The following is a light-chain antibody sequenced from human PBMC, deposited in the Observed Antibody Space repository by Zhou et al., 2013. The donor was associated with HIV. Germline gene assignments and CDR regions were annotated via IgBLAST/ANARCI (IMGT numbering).Light chain of an antibody. J-gene: IGKJ4*01. CDR3: QQSGVSLT. Sequence: EIVLTQSPATLSLSPGERATLSCRASQSVSSYLAWYQQKPGQAPRLLIYDASNRATGIPARFSGSGSGTDFTLTISSLEPEDFAVYYCQQSGVSLTFGGGTKVEIK. V-gene: IGKV3-11*01. CDR1: QSVSSY. CDR2: DAS.